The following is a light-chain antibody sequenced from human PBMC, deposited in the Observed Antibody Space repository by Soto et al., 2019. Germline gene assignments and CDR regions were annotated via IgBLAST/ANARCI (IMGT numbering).Light chain of an antibody. Sequence: VMTQSPATLSVSPGERATLSCRASQSISRNLAWYQQKPGQAPRLLIYGASTRATGVPDRFSGSGSGTEFTLTISSLQSEDFAVYYCQQFYTWPRTFGPGTKVDSK. CDR1: QSISRN. CDR3: QQFYTWPRT. CDR2: GAS. V-gene: IGKV3-15*01. J-gene: IGKJ3*01.